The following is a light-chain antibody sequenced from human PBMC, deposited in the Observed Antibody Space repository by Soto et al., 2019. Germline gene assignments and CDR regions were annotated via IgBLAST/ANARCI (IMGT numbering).Light chain of an antibody. V-gene: IGKV1-33*01. Sequence: DIQMTQSPSSLSASVGDRVTITCQASQDINIYLNWYQQKPGKAPKLLIYEASNLQTGVPSRFSGRGSGTDFTFTISSLQPEDMGTYYCQQYETLPSFGQGTKLEIK. CDR3: QQYETLPS. J-gene: IGKJ2*01. CDR2: EAS. CDR1: QDINIY.